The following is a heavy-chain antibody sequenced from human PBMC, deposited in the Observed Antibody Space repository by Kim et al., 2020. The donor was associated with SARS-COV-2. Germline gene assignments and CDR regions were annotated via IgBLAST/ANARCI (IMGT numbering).Heavy chain of an antibody. D-gene: IGHD6-13*01. CDR3: VRPIGIAAAGADAFDI. CDR2: ISSNGGST. J-gene: IGHJ3*02. V-gene: IGHV3-64D*06. CDR1: GFTFSSYA. Sequence: GGSLRLSCSASGFTFSSYAMLWVRQAPGKGLEYVSAISSNGGSTYYADSVKGRFTISRDNSKNTLYLQMSSLRAEDTAVYYCVRPIGIAAAGADAFDIWGQGTMVTVSS.